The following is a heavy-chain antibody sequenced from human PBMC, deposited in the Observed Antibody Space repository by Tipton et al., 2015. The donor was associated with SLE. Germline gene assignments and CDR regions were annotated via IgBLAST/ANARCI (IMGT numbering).Heavy chain of an antibody. CDR1: GFTFSSYA. V-gene: IGHV3-23*01. D-gene: IGHD4/OR15-4a*01. Sequence: SLRLSCAASGFTFSSYAMTWVRQAPGKGLVWVSAISGSGGITYYADSVKGRFTISRDNSKNTLYPQMNSLRAEDTALYYCAKDLPTPNPNYSFDYWGQGTLVTVSS. CDR2: ISGSGGIT. CDR3: AKDLPTPNPNYSFDY. J-gene: IGHJ4*02.